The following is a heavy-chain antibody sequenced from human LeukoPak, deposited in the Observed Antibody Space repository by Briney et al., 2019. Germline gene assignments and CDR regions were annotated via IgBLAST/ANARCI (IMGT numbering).Heavy chain of an antibody. CDR3: AKDGPPHTMVRGVIRYYFDY. J-gene: IGHJ4*02. Sequence: GGSLRLSCAASGFTFSTYGMHWVRQAPGKGLEWVAVIWYDESNKYYADSVKGRFTISRDNSKNTLCLQMNSLRAEDTAVYYCAKDGPPHTMVRGVIRYYFDYWGQGTLVTVSS. D-gene: IGHD3-10*01. V-gene: IGHV3-33*06. CDR2: IWYDESNK. CDR1: GFTFSTYG.